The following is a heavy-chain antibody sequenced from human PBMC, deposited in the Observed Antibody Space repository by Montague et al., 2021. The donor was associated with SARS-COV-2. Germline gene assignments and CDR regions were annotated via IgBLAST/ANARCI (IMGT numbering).Heavy chain of an antibody. Sequence: SETLSLTSTVSGGSISSNYWNWIRQPPGRGLEWIGYIYYSGSTNYNPSLESRVTISADTSKNHFSLKLRSVTAADTAVYYCAREISGPDYFDYWGQGTLVTVSS. CDR2: IYYSGST. V-gene: IGHV4-59*01. D-gene: IGHD3-10*01. CDR3: AREISGPDYFDY. J-gene: IGHJ4*02. CDR1: GGSISSNY.